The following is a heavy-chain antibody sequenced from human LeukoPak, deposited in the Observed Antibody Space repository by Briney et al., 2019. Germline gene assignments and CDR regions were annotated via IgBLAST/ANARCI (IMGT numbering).Heavy chain of an antibody. J-gene: IGHJ4*02. D-gene: IGHD3-22*01. CDR2: IIWNGDST. CDR1: GFTFDDYG. V-gene: IGHV3-20*04. CDR3: ARSASTYYYDSSGYYLDY. Sequence: GGSLRLSCAASGFTFDDYGMSWVRQAPGKGLEWVSGIIWNGDSTGYADSVKGRFTISRDNAKNSLYLQMNSLRAEDTALYYCARSASTYYYDSSGYYLDYWGQGTLVTVSS.